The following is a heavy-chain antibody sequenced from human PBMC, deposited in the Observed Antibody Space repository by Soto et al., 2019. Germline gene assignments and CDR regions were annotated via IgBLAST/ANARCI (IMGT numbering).Heavy chain of an antibody. V-gene: IGHV4-34*01. J-gene: IGHJ4*02. CDR2: SNHRGDT. CDR3: AXIASXGTXXY. Sequence: SETLSLTCVVYGVSFGPYYWSWIRQPPRKGLEWIGESNHRGDTNYNPSLKSRDTISVDTPKNQLSLRLTSVTAADTAVYFCAXIASXGTXXYXXQGTLVTVSS. CDR1: GVSFGPYY. D-gene: IGHD6-13*01.